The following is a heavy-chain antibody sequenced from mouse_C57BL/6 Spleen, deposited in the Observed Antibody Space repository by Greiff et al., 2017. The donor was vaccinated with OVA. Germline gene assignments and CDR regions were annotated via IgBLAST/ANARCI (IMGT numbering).Heavy chain of an antibody. V-gene: IGHV5-17*01. Sequence: EVKLMESGGGLVKPGGSLTLSCAASGFTFSDYGKHWVRQAPEKGLEWVAYISSGSSTIYYADTVKGRLTISRDNAKNTLFLQMTSLRSEDTAMYYCARTSYGNYVAYWGQGTLVTVSA. CDR3: ARTSYGNYVAY. CDR1: GFTFSDYG. CDR2: ISSGSSTI. J-gene: IGHJ3*01. D-gene: IGHD2-10*01.